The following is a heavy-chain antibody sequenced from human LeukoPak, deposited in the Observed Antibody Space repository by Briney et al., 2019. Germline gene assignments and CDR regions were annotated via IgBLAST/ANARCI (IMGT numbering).Heavy chain of an antibody. V-gene: IGHV1-8*03. CDR2: MTPNSGNT. CDR1: GYTFTGYY. CDR3: ARVPNSSGWYGRYNFDY. D-gene: IGHD6-19*01. J-gene: IGHJ4*02. Sequence: GASVKVSCKTSGYTFTGYYIHWARQGPGQRLEYIASMTPNSGNTGYAQKFQGRVTITRNTSISTAYMELSSLRSEDTAVYYCARVPNSSGWYGRYNFDYWGQGTLVTVSS.